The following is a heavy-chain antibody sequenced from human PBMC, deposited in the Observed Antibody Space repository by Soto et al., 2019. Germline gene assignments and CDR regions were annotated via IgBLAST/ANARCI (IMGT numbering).Heavy chain of an antibody. CDR3: ARDFSTLYWYFDL. CDR1: GFTFSSYA. J-gene: IGHJ2*01. V-gene: IGHV3-30-3*01. CDR2: ISYDGSNK. Sequence: QVQLVESGGGVVQPGRSLRLSCAASGFTFSSYAMHWVRQAPGKGLEWVAVISYDGSNKYYADSVKGRFTISRDNSKNTLYLQMNSLRAEDTAVYYCARDFSTLYWYFDLWGRGTLVTVSS.